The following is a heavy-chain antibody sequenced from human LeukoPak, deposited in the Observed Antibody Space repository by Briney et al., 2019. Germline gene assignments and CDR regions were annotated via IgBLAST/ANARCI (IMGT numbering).Heavy chain of an antibody. D-gene: IGHD1-1*01. V-gene: IGHV1-69*05. CDR3: ARSPRDPVLEPDWFDP. CDR1: GYTFTSYG. J-gene: IGHJ5*02. Sequence: ASVKVSCKASGYTFTSYGISWVRQAPGQGLEWMGGIIPIFGTANYAQKFQGRVTITTDESTSTAYMELSSLRSEDTAVYYCARSPRDPVLEPDWFDPWGQGTLVTVSS. CDR2: IIPIFGTA.